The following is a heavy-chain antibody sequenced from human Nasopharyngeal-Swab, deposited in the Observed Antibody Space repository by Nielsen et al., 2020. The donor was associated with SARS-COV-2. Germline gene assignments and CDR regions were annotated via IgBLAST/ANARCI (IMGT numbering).Heavy chain of an antibody. V-gene: IGHV3-33*01. CDR2: IWCDGSNK. J-gene: IGHJ4*02. CDR3: AREGIVGATTGFDY. Sequence: VRQAPGKGLEWVAVIWCDGSNKYYADSVKGRFTISRDNSKNTLYLQMNSLRAEDTAVYYCAREGIVGATTGFDYWGQGTLVTVSS. D-gene: IGHD1-26*01.